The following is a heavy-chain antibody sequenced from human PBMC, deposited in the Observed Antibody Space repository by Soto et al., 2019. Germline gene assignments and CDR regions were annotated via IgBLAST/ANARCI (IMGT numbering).Heavy chain of an antibody. CDR1: GGSISSTNW. CDR3: ARGSTTEKVDS. J-gene: IGHJ4*02. V-gene: IGHV4-4*02. Sequence: SETLSLTCVVSGGSISSTNWWTWVRQTPGKGLEWIGEIYLTGTTKYNPSLRNRATISMDKSNNQISLDLKSVTAADTAMYYCARGSTTEKVDSRGQGILVTVSS. CDR2: IYLTGTT.